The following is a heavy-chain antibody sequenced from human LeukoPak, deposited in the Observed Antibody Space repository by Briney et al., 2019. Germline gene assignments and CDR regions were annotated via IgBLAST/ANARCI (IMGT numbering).Heavy chain of an antibody. CDR1: GFTFDDYA. Sequence: GGSLRLSCAASGFTFDDYAMHWVRQAPGKGLEWVSGISWNSGSIGYADSVKGRFTISRDNAKNSLYLQMNSLRAEDTALYYCAKDGRGSGYYEPFDYWGQGTLVTVSS. V-gene: IGHV3-9*01. CDR3: AKDGRGSGYYEPFDY. J-gene: IGHJ4*02. D-gene: IGHD3-22*01. CDR2: ISWNSGSI.